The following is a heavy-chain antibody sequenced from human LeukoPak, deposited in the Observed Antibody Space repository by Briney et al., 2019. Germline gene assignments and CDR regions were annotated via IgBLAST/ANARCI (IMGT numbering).Heavy chain of an antibody. Sequence: GGSLRLSCAASGFTLSSYSMNWVRQAPGKGLEWVSSISSSSSYIYYADSVKGRFTISRDDAKNSLYLQMNSLRAEDTAVYYCARGGYCSSTSCPRLAYWGQGTLVTVSS. CDR3: ARGGYCSSTSCPRLAY. D-gene: IGHD2-2*01. V-gene: IGHV3-21*01. CDR2: ISSSSSYI. CDR1: GFTLSSYS. J-gene: IGHJ4*02.